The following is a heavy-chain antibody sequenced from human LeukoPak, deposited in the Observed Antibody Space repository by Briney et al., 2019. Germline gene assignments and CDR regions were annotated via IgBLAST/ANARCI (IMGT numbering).Heavy chain of an antibody. D-gene: IGHD6-6*01. CDR1: GFTFSSYA. Sequence: GGSLRLSCAASGFTFSSYAMSWVRQAPGKGLEWVSAISDSGGSTYYADSVKGRFTISRDDSENTLYLQMNSLRPEDTAVYYCAKEEYSISPSFDHWGQGTLVAVSS. CDR3: AKEEYSISPSFDH. V-gene: IGHV3-23*01. J-gene: IGHJ4*02. CDR2: ISDSGGST.